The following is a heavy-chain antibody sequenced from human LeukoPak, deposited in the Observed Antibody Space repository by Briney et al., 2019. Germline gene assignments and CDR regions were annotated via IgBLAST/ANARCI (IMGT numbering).Heavy chain of an antibody. CDR1: GYTFTGYY. Sequence: ASVKVSCKASGYTFTGYYMHWVRQAPGQGLEWMGWINPNSGGTNYAQKFQGRVTMTRDTSKNQFSLKLSSVTAADTAVYYCARGRMWLRSFDYWGQGTLVTVSS. CDR2: INPNSGGT. V-gene: IGHV1-2*02. CDR3: ARGRMWLRSFDY. J-gene: IGHJ4*02. D-gene: IGHD5-12*01.